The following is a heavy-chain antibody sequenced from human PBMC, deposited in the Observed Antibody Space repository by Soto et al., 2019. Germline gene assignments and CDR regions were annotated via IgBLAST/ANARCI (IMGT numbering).Heavy chain of an antibody. V-gene: IGHV4-34*01. CDR1: GGSFSGYY. Sequence: SETLSLTCAVYGGSFSGYYWSWIRQPPGKGLEWIGEINHSGSTSYNPSLKSRVTISVDTSKNQFSLKLSSVTAADTAVYYCARGSNGSGSFDYWGQGTLVTVSS. D-gene: IGHD3-10*01. CDR2: INHSGST. J-gene: IGHJ4*02. CDR3: ARGSNGSGSFDY.